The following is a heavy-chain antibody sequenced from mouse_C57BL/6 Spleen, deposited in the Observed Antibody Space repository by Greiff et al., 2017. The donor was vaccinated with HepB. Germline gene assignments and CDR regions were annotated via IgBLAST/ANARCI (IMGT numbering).Heavy chain of an antibody. D-gene: IGHD2-4*01. CDR2: IDPSDSET. J-gene: IGHJ4*01. V-gene: IGHV1-52*01. Sequence: QVHVKQPGAELVRPGSSVKLSCKASGYTFTSYWMHWVKQRPIQGLEWIGNIDPSDSETHYNQKFKDKATLTVDKSSSTAYMQLSSLTSEDSAVYYCAGGLGDAMDYWGQGTSVTVSS. CDR1: GYTFTSYW. CDR3: AGGLGDAMDY.